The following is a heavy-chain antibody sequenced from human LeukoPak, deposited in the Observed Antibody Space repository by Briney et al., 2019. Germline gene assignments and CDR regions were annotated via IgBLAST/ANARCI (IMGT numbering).Heavy chain of an antibody. D-gene: IGHD2-2*01. Sequence: PSRTLSLTCTVSGDSISTGGYYWAWIRQHRERGLEWIGYIYYSGSTHYNPSLQSRVTISVDTSKNQFSLNLNSVTAADTAVYYCARVIVVVPIGVYHYYAMDVWGQGTTVTVSS. CDR2: IYYSGST. V-gene: IGHV4-31*03. CDR1: GDSISTGGYY. J-gene: IGHJ6*02. CDR3: ARVIVVVPIGVYHYYAMDV.